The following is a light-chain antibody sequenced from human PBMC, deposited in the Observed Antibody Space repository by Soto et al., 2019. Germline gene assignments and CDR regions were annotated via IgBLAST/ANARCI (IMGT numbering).Light chain of an antibody. V-gene: IGKV3-11*01. CDR2: DAS. Sequence: EIVLTQSPATLSSSPGERATLSCRASQSVSSYLAWYQQKPGQAPRLLIYDASNRATGIPARFSGSGSGTDFTLTIRSLEPEAFAVYYCQQRSNWLTFGGGTKVEIK. CDR3: QQRSNWLT. J-gene: IGKJ4*01. CDR1: QSVSSY.